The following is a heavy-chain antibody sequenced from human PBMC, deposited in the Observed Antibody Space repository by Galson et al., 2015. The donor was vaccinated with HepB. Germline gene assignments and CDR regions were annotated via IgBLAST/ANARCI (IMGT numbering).Heavy chain of an antibody. Sequence: SLRLSCAASGFTFSSYAMSWVRQAPGKGLEWVSSISGTGVITYYADSVKGRFTISIDNSKNTLYLQMNSLRAEDTAVYFCAKGQMATIIAGGFFFDYWGQGALVTVSS. CDR2: ISGTGVIT. V-gene: IGHV3-23*01. D-gene: IGHD5-24*01. CDR1: GFTFSSYA. J-gene: IGHJ4*02. CDR3: AKGQMATIIAGGFFFDY.